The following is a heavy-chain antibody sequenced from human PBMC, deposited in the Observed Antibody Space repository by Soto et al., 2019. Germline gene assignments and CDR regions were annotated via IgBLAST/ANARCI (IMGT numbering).Heavy chain of an antibody. CDR1: GFTFTSYS. Sequence: GGSLRLSCAASGFTFTSYSMNWVRQAPGRGLEWVSSITADNYAYYADSVKGRFTISRDNAKDSLYLQINSLRAEDTALYYCARDPAADDHWGQGTLGTVSS. D-gene: IGHD6-13*01. CDR3: ARDPAADDH. J-gene: IGHJ5*02. V-gene: IGHV3-21*01. CDR2: ITADNYA.